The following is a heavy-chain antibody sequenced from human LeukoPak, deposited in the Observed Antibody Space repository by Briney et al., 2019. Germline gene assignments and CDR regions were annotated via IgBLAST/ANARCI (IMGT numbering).Heavy chain of an antibody. V-gene: IGHV3-21*01. CDR2: ISSSSSYI. CDR3: ARDVGRYNWFDP. CDR1: GFTFSSYS. D-gene: IGHD1-26*01. J-gene: IGHJ5*02. Sequence: GGSLRLSCAASGFTFSSYSMNWVRQAPGKRLEWVSSISSSSSYIYYADSVKGRFTISRDNAKNSLYLQMNSLRAEDTAVYYCARDVGRYNWFDPWGQGTLVTVSS.